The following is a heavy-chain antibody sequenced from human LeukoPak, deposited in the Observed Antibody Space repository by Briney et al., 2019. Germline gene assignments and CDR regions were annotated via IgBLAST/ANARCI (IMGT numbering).Heavy chain of an antibody. CDR3: ARGGWFGEFPYYMDV. V-gene: IGHV1-69*05. CDR2: IIPIFGTA. J-gene: IGHJ6*03. D-gene: IGHD3-10*01. CDR1: GGTFSSYA. Sequence: SVKVSCKASGGTFSSYAISWVRQAPGQGLEWMGGIIPIFGTANYAQKFQGRVTITRNTSISTAYMELSSLRSEDTAVYYCARGGWFGEFPYYMDVWGKGTTVTVSS.